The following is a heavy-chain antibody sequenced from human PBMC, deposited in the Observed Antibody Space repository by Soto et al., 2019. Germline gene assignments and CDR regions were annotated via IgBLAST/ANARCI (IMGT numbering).Heavy chain of an antibody. V-gene: IGHV4-4*07. CDR1: GGSSSSYY. CDR3: ARDSRSRSCYGDYFEY. Sequence: QVKLQESGPGLGKPSETLSLTCTVSGGSSSSYYWRWIRQPAGKGLEWIGRIYTSGSTNYNPSLKSRVTMSVDTYKNQVSLELSSGTAADTAVYYFARDSRSRSCYGDYFEYWGQGTLVTGSS. D-gene: IGHD6-13*01. CDR2: IYTSGST. J-gene: IGHJ4*02.